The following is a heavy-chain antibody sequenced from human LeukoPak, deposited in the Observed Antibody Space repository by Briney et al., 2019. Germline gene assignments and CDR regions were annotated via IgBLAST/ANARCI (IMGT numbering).Heavy chain of an antibody. V-gene: IGHV4-39*01. J-gene: IGHJ4*02. CDR1: GGSISSSSYY. CDR3: AADGYKYYFDY. D-gene: IGHD5-12*01. CDR2: IYSSGST. Sequence: SETLSLTCTVSGGSISSSSYYWGWIRQPPGKGLEWIGSIYSSGSTYYNPSLKSRVTISVDTSKSQLSLNLSSVTAADTAVYYCAADGYKYYFDYWGQGTLVTVSS.